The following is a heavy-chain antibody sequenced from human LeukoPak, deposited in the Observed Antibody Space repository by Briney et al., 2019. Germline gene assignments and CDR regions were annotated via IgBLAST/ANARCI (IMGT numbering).Heavy chain of an antibody. Sequence: SETLSLTCTVSGGSISSYYWSWIQQPAGKGLEWIGRIYTSGSTNYNPSLKSRVTMSVDTSKNQFSLKLSSVTAADTAVYYCARDLNSSGWFGGFDPWGQGTLVTVSS. CDR2: IYTSGST. CDR3: ARDLNSSGWFGGFDP. J-gene: IGHJ5*02. D-gene: IGHD6-19*01. CDR1: GGSISSYY. V-gene: IGHV4-4*07.